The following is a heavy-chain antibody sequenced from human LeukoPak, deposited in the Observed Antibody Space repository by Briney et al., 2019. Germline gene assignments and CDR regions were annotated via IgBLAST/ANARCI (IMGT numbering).Heavy chain of an antibody. CDR3: ARDVPTYYDSSGYYPGPAFDI. V-gene: IGHV4-59*12. D-gene: IGHD3-22*01. CDR2: IYYSGST. CDR1: GGSISSYY. J-gene: IGHJ3*02. Sequence: SETLSLTCTVSGGSISSYYWSWIRQPPGKGLEWIGYIYYSGSTYYNPSLKSRVTISVDTSKNQFSLKLSSVTAADTAVYYCARDVPTYYDSSGYYPGPAFDIWGQGTMVTVSS.